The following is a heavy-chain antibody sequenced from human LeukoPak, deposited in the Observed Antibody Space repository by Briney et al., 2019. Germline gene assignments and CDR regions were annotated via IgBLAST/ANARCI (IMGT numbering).Heavy chain of an antibody. CDR3: ARDRSGYSLNWFDP. D-gene: IGHD3-3*01. CDR2: ISGGGNTI. V-gene: IGHV3-11*04. J-gene: IGHJ5*02. Sequence: GGSLRLSCAASGFTFSDYYMTWIRQAPGKGLEWVSYISGGGNTIFYADSVKGRFTISRDNAKNSLYLQMNSLRAEDTAVYYCARDRSGYSLNWFDPWGQGTLVTVSS. CDR1: GFTFSDYY.